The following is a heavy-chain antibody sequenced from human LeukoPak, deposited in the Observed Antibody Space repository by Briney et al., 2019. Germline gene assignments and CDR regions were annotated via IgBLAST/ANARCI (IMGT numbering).Heavy chain of an antibody. Sequence: KPSETLSLTCTVSGGSISSYYWSWIRQPPGKGLGWIGYIYYSGSTNYNPSLKSRVTISVDTSKNQFSLKLSSVTAADTAVYYCARMGARDYFDYWGQGTLVTVSS. V-gene: IGHV4-59*01. D-gene: IGHD1-26*01. CDR1: GGSISSYY. CDR2: IYYSGST. CDR3: ARMGARDYFDY. J-gene: IGHJ4*02.